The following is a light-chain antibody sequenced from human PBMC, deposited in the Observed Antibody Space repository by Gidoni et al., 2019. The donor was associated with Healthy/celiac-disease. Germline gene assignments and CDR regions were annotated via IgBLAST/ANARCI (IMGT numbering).Light chain of an antibody. CDR2: SNN. V-gene: IGLV1-47*02. CDR1: SSNIGSNY. J-gene: IGLJ1*01. CDR3: AAWDDSLSGYYV. Sequence: QSVLTQPPSASGTPGQRVTISCSGSSSNIGSNYLYWYQQLPGTAPKLLIYSNNQRPSGVPDRFSCSKSGTSASLAISGLRSEDEADYYCAAWDDSLSGYYVFGTGTKVTVL.